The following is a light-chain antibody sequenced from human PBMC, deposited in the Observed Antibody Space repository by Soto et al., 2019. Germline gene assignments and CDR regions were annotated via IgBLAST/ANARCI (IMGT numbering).Light chain of an antibody. V-gene: IGKV3-11*01. CDR3: HQRQSWPRT. Sequence: EIVLTQSPATLSSCPGDRVTLSCRASQAVNTRLAWYQHKPGQAPRLLIYLTSNRAAGIPARFSGRGSETDFTLTISDVEPEDFAVYYCHQRQSWPRTFGQGTKVDIK. J-gene: IGKJ1*01. CDR1: QAVNTR. CDR2: LTS.